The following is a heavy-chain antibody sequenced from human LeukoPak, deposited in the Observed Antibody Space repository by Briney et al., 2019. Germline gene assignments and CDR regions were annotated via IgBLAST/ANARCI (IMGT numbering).Heavy chain of an antibody. D-gene: IGHD3-9*01. J-gene: IGHJ4*02. V-gene: IGHV4-30-2*01. CDR2: IYHSGST. Sequence: SQTLSLTCAVSGGSISSGGYSWSWIRQPPGKGLEWIGYIYHSGSTYYNPSLKSRVTISVDRSKNQFSLKQSSVTAADTAVYYCARGGYFDGIDYWGQGTLVTVSS. CDR1: GGSISSGGYS. CDR3: ARGGYFDGIDY.